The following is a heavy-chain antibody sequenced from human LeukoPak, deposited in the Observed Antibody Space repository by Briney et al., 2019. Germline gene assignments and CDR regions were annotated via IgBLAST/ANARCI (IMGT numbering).Heavy chain of an antibody. CDR1: GYTFTSYG. D-gene: IGHD3-3*01. Sequence: ASVKVSCKASGYTFTSYGISWVRQAPGQGLEWMGWISAYNGNTNYAQKLQGRATMTTDTSTSTAYMELRSLRSDDTAVYYCARVSRIPTNDFWSGYIDYWGQGTLVTVSS. CDR3: ARVSRIPTNDFWSGYIDY. CDR2: ISAYNGNT. V-gene: IGHV1-18*01. J-gene: IGHJ4*02.